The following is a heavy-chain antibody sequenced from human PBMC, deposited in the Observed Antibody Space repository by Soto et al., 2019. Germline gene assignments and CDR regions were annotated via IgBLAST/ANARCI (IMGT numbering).Heavy chain of an antibody. CDR2: TYYSGST. V-gene: IGHV4-31*03. J-gene: IGHJ6*02. D-gene: IGHD2-21*01. CDR3: AASCVGCGGFNYYGMDV. Sequence: QVQLQESGPGLVKPSPTLSLSCTVSGGSISSGGYYWSWIRQHPGKGLEWIGYTYYSGSTYYNPSLKCRVTISVDTSKNQFSLKLSSVTAADTAVYYCAASCVGCGGFNYYGMDVWGQGTTVTVSS. CDR1: GGSISSGGYY.